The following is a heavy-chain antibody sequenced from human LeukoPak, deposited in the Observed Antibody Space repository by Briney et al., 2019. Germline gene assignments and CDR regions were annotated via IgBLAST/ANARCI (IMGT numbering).Heavy chain of an antibody. CDR1: GYSISSGYY. D-gene: IGHD3-10*01. J-gene: IGHJ4*02. CDR3: ARVFGPGGFDY. Sequence: SETLSLTCAVSGYSISSGYYWGWIRQPPGKGLEWIGSIYHSGSTYYNPSLKSRVTISVDTSRNQFSLKLSSVTAADTAVYYCARVFGPGGFDYWGQGTLVTVSS. V-gene: IGHV4-38-2*01. CDR2: IYHSGST.